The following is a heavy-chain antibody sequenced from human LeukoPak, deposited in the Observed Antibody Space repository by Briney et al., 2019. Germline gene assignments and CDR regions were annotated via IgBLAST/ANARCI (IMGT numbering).Heavy chain of an antibody. J-gene: IGHJ3*02. V-gene: IGHV4-59*12. Sequence: PSETLSLTCTVSGGSISSYYWSWIRQPPGKGLEWIGYIYYSGTTYYNPSLKSRVTMSVDTSKNQFSLKLSSVTAADTAVYYCARGATENDAFDIWGQGTMVTVSS. CDR3: ARGATENDAFDI. CDR1: GGSISSYY. D-gene: IGHD1-14*01. CDR2: IYYSGTT.